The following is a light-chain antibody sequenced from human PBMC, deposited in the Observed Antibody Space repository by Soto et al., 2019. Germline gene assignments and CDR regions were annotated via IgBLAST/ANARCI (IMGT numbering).Light chain of an antibody. CDR1: SSDVGGYNY. Sequence: QSVLTQPASVSGSPGQSITISCTGTSSDVGGYNYVSWYQQHPGKAPKLMIYEVSNRPSGIPERFSGSNSGNTATLTISRVEAGDEADYYCQVWDSSSDSYVFGTGTKLTVL. J-gene: IGLJ1*01. V-gene: IGLV2-14*01. CDR3: QVWDSSSDSYV. CDR2: EVS.